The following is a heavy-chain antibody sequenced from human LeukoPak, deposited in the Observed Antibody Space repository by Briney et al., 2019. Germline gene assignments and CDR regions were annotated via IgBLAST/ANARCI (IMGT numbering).Heavy chain of an antibody. J-gene: IGHJ4*02. CDR2: IYYSGGT. CDR1: GGSISSGDYY. Sequence: SQTLSLTCTVSGGSISSGDYYWSWLRQPRGKGLEWIGYIYYSGGTYYNPSLKSRVTISVDTSKNQFSLKLSSVTAADTAVYYCAREASGTSITIWGQGTLVTVSS. D-gene: IGHD3-3*01. V-gene: IGHV4-30-4*01. CDR3: AREASGTSITI.